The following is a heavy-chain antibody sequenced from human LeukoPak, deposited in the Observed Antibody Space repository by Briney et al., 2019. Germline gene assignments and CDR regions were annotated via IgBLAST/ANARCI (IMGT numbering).Heavy chain of an antibody. CDR3: ARGANIVVVVAATGGHWFDP. V-gene: IGHV4-34*01. Sequence: SETLSLTCAVYGGSFSGYYWSWIRQPPGKGLEWIGEINHSGSTNYNPSLKSRVTISVDTSKNQFSLKLSSVTAADTAVYYCARGANIVVVVAATGGHWFDPWGQGTLVTVSS. CDR1: GGSFSGYY. D-gene: IGHD2-15*01. CDR2: INHSGST. J-gene: IGHJ5*02.